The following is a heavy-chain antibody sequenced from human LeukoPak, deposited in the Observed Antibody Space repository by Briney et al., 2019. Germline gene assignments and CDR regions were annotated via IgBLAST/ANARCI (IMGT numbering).Heavy chain of an antibody. CDR2: IRYDGSNK. CDR3: AKDPYQYSSGEGPDY. CDR1: GFTFSSYG. V-gene: IGHV3-30*02. D-gene: IGHD6-19*01. Sequence: PGGSLRLSCAASGFTFSSYGMHWVRQAPGKGLEWVAFIRYDGSNKYYADSVKGRFTISRDNSKNTLYLQMNSLRAEDTAVYYCAKDPYQYSSGEGPDYWGQGTLVTVSS. J-gene: IGHJ4*02.